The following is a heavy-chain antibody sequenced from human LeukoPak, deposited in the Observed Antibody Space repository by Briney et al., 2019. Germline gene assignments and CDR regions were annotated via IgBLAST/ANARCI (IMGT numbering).Heavy chain of an antibody. J-gene: IGHJ5*02. Sequence: ASVKVSCKASGGTFSSYAISWVRQAPGQGLEWMGWISVYNGNTNYAQKLQGRVTMTTDTSTNTAYMELRSLRSDDTAVYYCARGDFSSFDPWGQGTLVTVSS. CDR1: GGTFSSYA. CDR3: ARGDFSSFDP. V-gene: IGHV1-18*01. CDR2: ISVYNGNT. D-gene: IGHD2/OR15-2a*01.